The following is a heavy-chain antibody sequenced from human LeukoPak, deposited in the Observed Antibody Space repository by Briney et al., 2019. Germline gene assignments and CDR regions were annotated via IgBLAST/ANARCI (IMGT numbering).Heavy chain of an antibody. V-gene: IGHV3-23*01. CDR2: ISGSGGST. J-gene: IGHJ6*02. CDR1: GFTFSSYA. D-gene: IGHD2-21*02. Sequence: GGSLRLSCAASGFTFSSYAMSWVRQAPGKGLEWVSAISGSGGSTYYADSVKGRFTISRDNSKNTLYLQMNSLRAEDTAVYYCAKTYCGGDCSSHYYYGMDVWGQGTTVTVSS. CDR3: AKTYCGGDCSSHYYYGMDV.